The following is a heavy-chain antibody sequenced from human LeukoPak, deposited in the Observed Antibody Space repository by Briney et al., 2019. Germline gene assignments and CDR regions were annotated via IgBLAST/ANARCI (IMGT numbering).Heavy chain of an antibody. D-gene: IGHD3-22*01. V-gene: IGHV3-23*01. CDR1: GFTFSSYP. Sequence: GGSLRLSCAASGFTFSSYPMSWVRQAPAKGLQWVSAISGGGGSAYYADSVKGRFTISRDNSKNTLYLQMNSLRAEDTAVYYCARDPALLTMIVGNDAFDIWGQGIMVTVSS. J-gene: IGHJ3*02. CDR2: ISGGGGSA. CDR3: ARDPALLTMIVGNDAFDI.